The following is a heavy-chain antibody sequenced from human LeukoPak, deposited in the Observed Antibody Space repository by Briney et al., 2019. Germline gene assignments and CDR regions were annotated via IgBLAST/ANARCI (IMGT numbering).Heavy chain of an antibody. V-gene: IGHV4-39*01. J-gene: IGHJ5*02. CDR1: GGSISSSSLY. Sequence: KPSETLSLTCTVSGGSISSSSLYWSWIRQPPGKGLEWIGSIYYTGSTYYDPSLKSRVTISVDTSNNQFSLKLSSVTAADTAVYYCARRGYYGSGSYYQYNWFDPWGQGTLVTVSS. D-gene: IGHD3-10*01. CDR3: ARRGYYGSGSYYQYNWFDP. CDR2: IYYTGST.